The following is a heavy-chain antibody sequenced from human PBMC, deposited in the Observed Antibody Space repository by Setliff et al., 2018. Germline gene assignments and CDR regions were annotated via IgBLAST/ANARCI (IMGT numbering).Heavy chain of an antibody. CDR2: LHTSGST. J-gene: IGHJ4*02. CDR1: GASISSNY. V-gene: IGHV4-4*07. D-gene: IGHD3-3*01. Sequence: SETLSLTCTVSGASISSNYWSWIRQPAGKGLEWVGRLHTSGSTTYNPSLQSRVTISVDTSKNQFSLKLSSVTAADTAVYYCRFWSGYYKNDYCGQGTLVTVSS. CDR3: RFWSGYYKNDY.